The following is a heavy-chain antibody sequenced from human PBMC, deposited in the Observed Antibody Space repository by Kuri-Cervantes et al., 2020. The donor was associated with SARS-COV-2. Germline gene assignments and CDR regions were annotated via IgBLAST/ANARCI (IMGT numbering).Heavy chain of an antibody. Sequence: GESLKISCAASGFTFSSFAMSWVRQAPGKGLEWVSTISGSGDKTYYTDSVKGRFTISRDESKNTLYLQMDSLRTEDTALYYCAKPFHDYSDYGGAFDIWGLGTVVTVSS. CDR3: AKPFHDYSDYGGAFDI. CDR2: ISGSGDKT. D-gene: IGHD4-11*01. J-gene: IGHJ3*02. CDR1: GFTFSSFA. V-gene: IGHV3-23*01.